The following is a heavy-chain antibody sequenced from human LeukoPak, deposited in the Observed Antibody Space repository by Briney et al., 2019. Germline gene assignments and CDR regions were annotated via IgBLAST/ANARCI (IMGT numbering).Heavy chain of an antibody. Sequence: GGSLRLSCAASGFTFSSYAMSWVRQAPDKALEWVAVISYDGNNKYYADSVKGRFTISRDISKNTLFLQMSSLTTEDTAIYYCARDLSGAYYALDVWGQGTTITVSS. J-gene: IGHJ6*02. CDR3: ARDLSGAYYALDV. V-gene: IGHV3-30*03. D-gene: IGHD3-10*02. CDR1: GFTFSSYA. CDR2: ISYDGNNK.